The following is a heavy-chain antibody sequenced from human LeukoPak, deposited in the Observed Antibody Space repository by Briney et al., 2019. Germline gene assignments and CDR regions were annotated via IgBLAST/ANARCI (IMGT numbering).Heavy chain of an antibody. Sequence: SVKVSCKASGGTFSSYAISWVRQAPGQGLEWMGRIIPILGIANYAQKFQGRVTITADKSTSTAYMKLSSLRSEDTAVYYCARYCSGGSCYFQSGYGMDVWGQGTTVTVSS. J-gene: IGHJ6*02. V-gene: IGHV1-69*04. CDR2: IIPILGIA. CDR1: GGTFSSYA. D-gene: IGHD2-15*01. CDR3: ARYCSGGSCYFQSGYGMDV.